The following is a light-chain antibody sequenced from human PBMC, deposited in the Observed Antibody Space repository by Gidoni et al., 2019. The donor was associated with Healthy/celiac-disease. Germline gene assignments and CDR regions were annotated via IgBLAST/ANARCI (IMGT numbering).Light chain of an antibody. V-gene: IGLV1-44*01. CDR1: SYNIGSNT. CDR2: SNN. J-gene: IGLJ3*02. CDR3: AAWDDSLNGWV. Sequence: QSVLTQPTSASGPPGPRVTISCSGSSYNIGSNTVNWYQQLPGTAPNLLIYSNNQRPSGVPARFSGSKAGTSASLAISGLQSGDEADYYCAAWDDSLNGWVFGGGTKLTVL.